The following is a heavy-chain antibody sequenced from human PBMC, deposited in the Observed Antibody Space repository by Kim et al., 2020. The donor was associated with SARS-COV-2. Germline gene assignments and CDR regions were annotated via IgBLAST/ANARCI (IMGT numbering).Heavy chain of an antibody. Sequence: SETLSLTCAVYGGSFSGYYWSWIRQPPGKGLEWIGEINHSGSTNYNPSLKSRVTISVDTSKNQFSLKLSSVTAADTAVYYCARVSPRYCSGGSCYTARFDYWGQGTLVTVSS. CDR1: GGSFSGYY. J-gene: IGHJ4*02. V-gene: IGHV4-34*01. CDR2: INHSGST. CDR3: ARVSPRYCSGGSCYTARFDY. D-gene: IGHD2-15*01.